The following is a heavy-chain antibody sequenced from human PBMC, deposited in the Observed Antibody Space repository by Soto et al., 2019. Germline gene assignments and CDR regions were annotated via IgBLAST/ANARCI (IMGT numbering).Heavy chain of an antibody. Sequence: QVQLVQSGAEVKKPGSSVKVSCKASGGTFSSYTISWVRQAPGQGLEWMGRIIPILGIANYAQKFQRRGTITADKYTSTAYMELSRLRSEDTAVYYCAATKGGMTTVTTDFDYWGQGTLVTVSS. J-gene: IGHJ4*02. CDR1: GGTFSSYT. V-gene: IGHV1-69*02. CDR3: AATKGGMTTVTTDFDY. D-gene: IGHD4-17*01. CDR2: IIPILGIA.